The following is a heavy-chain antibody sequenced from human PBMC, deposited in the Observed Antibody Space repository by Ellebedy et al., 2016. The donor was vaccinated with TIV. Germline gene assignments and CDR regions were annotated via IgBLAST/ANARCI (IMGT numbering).Heavy chain of an antibody. J-gene: IGHJ5*02. CDR2: TYYGGTT. CDR3: ARRKVMDCGDSPCEGSWLDP. Sequence: MPSETLSLTCTVSGDSISSYYWNWIRQSPGKGLEGIGYTYYGGTTDHNPSLRSRVTISVDTSKNQFSLKLGSVTAADTDVYYCARRKVMDCGDSPCEGSWLDPWGQGILVVVSS. CDR1: GDSISSYY. V-gene: IGHV4-59*08. D-gene: IGHD2-21*01.